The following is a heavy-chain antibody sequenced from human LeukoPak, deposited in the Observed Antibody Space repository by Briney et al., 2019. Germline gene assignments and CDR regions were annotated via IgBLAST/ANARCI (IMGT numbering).Heavy chain of an antibody. J-gene: IGHJ4*02. CDR3: ARVNDYGSGSWGDY. V-gene: IGHV1-2*02. CDR1: GYTFTGYY. Sequence: ASVKVSCKAPGYTFTGYYIHWVRQAPGQGLEWMGWINPDSGGTNYAQKFQGRVTMTRDTSITTAYMELSRLRSDDTAVYYCARVNDYGSGSWGDYWGQGTLVTVSS. CDR2: INPDSGGT. D-gene: IGHD3-10*01.